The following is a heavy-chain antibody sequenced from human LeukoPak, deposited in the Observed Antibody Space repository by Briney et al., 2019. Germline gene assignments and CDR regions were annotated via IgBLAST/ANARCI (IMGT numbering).Heavy chain of an antibody. D-gene: IGHD3-16*02. CDR3: ARDIEAYYFDY. Sequence: PSETLSLTCTVSGGSISSYYWSWIRQPPGKGLEWIGYIYYSGSTNYNPSLKSRVTISVDTSKNQFSLKLSSVTAADAAVYYCARDIEAYYFDYWGQGTLVTVSS. J-gene: IGHJ4*02. CDR2: IYYSGST. V-gene: IGHV4-59*01. CDR1: GGSISSYY.